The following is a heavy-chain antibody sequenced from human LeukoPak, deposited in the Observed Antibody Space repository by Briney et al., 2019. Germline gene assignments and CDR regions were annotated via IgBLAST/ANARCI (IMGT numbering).Heavy chain of an antibody. V-gene: IGHV3-66*01. Sequence: PGGSLRLSCTASGFTFGDYAMSWFRQAPGKGLEWVSVIYSGGSTYYADSVKGRFTISRDNSKNTLYLQMNSLRAEDTAVYFCSRGGDAFDLWGQGTMVTISS. J-gene: IGHJ3*01. CDR1: GFTFGDYA. CDR3: SRGGDAFDL. D-gene: IGHD3-10*01. CDR2: IYSGGST.